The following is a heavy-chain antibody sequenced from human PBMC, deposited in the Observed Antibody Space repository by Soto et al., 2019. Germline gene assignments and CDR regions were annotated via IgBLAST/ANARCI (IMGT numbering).Heavy chain of an antibody. D-gene: IGHD6-13*01. CDR1: ENTFNTYS. Sequence: QVHLVQSGAEVKKPGTSVKVSCKASENTFNTYSLHWVRQAPGQGLEWMGVINPTTTTTTDAQKFQGRVTMTRDTSTSTVFLDLSSLRSGDTAVYYCARDLYSTSWYVRAFDMWGQGTIVTVSS. J-gene: IGHJ3*02. CDR2: INPTTTTT. CDR3: ARDLYSTSWYVRAFDM. V-gene: IGHV1-46*02.